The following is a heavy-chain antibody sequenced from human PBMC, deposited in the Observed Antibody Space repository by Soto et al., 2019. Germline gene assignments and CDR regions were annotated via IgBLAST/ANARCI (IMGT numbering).Heavy chain of an antibody. CDR2: IYYSGST. V-gene: IGHV4-59*01. Sequence: QVQLQESGPGLVKPSETLSLTCTVSGGSISSYYWSWIRQPPGKGLEWIGYIYYSGSTNYNPSLKSRVTISVDTSKNQFSLKLSSVTAADTAVYYCARVRVSPWFGVDAFDIWGQGTMVTVSS. CDR3: ARVRVSPWFGVDAFDI. J-gene: IGHJ3*02. D-gene: IGHD3-10*01. CDR1: GGSISSYY.